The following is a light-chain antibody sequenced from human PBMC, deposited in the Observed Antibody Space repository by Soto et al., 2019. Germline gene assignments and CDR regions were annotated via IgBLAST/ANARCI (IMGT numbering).Light chain of an antibody. CDR2: KVS. V-gene: IGKV2-30*01. CDR1: QSLVYTDGNTY. J-gene: IGKJ4*01. CDR3: MQGTHWPPT. Sequence: DVVMTQSPLSLPVTLGQPASISCRSSQSLVYTDGNTYLTWFHQRPGQSPRLLSYKVSTRYSGVPDRFSGGGSGTDFTLKIDRVEAEDVGVYYFMQGTHWPPTIGGGTTVEIK.